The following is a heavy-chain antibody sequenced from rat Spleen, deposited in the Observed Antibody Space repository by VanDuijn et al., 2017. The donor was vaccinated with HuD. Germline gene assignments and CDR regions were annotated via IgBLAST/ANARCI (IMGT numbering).Heavy chain of an antibody. V-gene: IGHV5-31*01. CDR1: GFTFSNYD. J-gene: IGHJ2*01. Sequence: EVQLVESGGGLVQPGRSLKLSCAASGFTFSNYDMAWVRQAPGKGLEWVASITNTGDTTYYPDSVKGRFTISRENAYSTLYLQMNSLRSEDTGTYYCTRENWKPDYWGQGVMVTVSS. D-gene: IGHD4-2*01. CDR2: ITNTGDTT. CDR3: TRENWKPDY.